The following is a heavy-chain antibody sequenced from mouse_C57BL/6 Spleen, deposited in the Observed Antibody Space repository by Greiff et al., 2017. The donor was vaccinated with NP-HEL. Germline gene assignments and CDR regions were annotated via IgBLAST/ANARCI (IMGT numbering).Heavy chain of an antibody. Sequence: QVQLQQPGAELVMPGASVKLSCKASGYTFTSYWMHWVKQRPGQGLEWIGEIDPSDSYTNYNQKFKGKSTLTVDKSSSTAYMQLSSLTSEDSAVYYCARKNYYGSSYGGWYFDVWGTGTTVTVSS. CDR1: GYTFTSYW. CDR2: IDPSDSYT. J-gene: IGHJ1*03. CDR3: ARKNYYGSSYGGWYFDV. D-gene: IGHD1-1*01. V-gene: IGHV1-69*01.